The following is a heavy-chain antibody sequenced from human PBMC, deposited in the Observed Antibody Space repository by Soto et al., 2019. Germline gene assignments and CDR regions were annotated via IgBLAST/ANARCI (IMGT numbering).Heavy chain of an antibody. CDR1: GGSVSSGDYY. J-gene: IGHJ3*01. CDR2: IYYNGGT. CDR3: ASSYDSSGYDDFDF. V-gene: IGHV4-30-4*01. D-gene: IGHD3-22*01. Sequence: SETLSLTCAVSGGSVSSGDYYWGWIRQPPGKGLELIGYIYYNGGTYYNPSLKSRAFISIDTSENQFSLKLSSVTAADTAVYYCASSYDSSGYDDFDFWGQGTMVTVSS.